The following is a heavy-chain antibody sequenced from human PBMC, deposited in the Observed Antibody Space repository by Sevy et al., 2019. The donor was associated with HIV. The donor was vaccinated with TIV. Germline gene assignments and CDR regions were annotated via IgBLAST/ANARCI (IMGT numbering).Heavy chain of an antibody. V-gene: IGHV3-23*01. CDR1: GFTFSSYA. J-gene: IGHJ4*02. CDR2: ISGSGGST. CDR3: AKDATSILWWWGY. D-gene: IGHD2-21*01. Sequence: GGSLRLSCAASGFTFSSYAMSWVRQAPGKGLEWVSAISGSGGSTYYADSVKGRFTISRDNTKNTLYLQMNSRRAEDTAVYYCAKDATSILWWWGYWGQGTLVTVSS.